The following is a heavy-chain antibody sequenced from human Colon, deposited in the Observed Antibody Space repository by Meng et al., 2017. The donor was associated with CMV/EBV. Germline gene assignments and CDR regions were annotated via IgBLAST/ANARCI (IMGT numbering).Heavy chain of an antibody. D-gene: IGHD3-10*01. CDR3: VRHSLWFAEASSFGWFDP. CDR1: SIKRSAYY. V-gene: IGHV4-39*01. CDR2: VLKSGTT. Sequence: SIKRSAYYWSWIRLPPVKGLESIGSVLKSGTTHDKPSLTGRVTISVDTSQNQFSLKLSSVTAADTAVYYCVRHSLWFAEASSFGWFDPWGQGTLVTVSS. J-gene: IGHJ5*02.